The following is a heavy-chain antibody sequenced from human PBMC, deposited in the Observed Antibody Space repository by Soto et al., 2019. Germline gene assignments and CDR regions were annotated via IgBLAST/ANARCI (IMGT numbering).Heavy chain of an antibody. D-gene: IGHD7-27*01. CDR1: GFTFSSYW. J-gene: IGHJ6*03. CDR3: ASAGDYYYMDV. V-gene: IGHV3-74*01. Sequence: GGSLRLSCAASGFTFSSYWMHWVRQAPGKGLVWVSRINSDGSSTSYADSVKGRFTISRDNAKNTLYLQMNSLRAEDTAVYYCASAGDYYYMDVWGKGTTVTVSS. CDR2: INSDGSST.